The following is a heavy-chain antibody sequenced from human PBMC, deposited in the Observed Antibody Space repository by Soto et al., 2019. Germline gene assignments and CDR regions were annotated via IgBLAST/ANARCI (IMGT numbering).Heavy chain of an antibody. V-gene: IGHV1-69*02. D-gene: IGHD4-17*01. J-gene: IGHJ4*02. CDR1: GGTFSSYS. CDR2: ITPILGIA. Sequence: QVQLVQSGAEVKKPGSSVKVSCKASGGTFSSYSINWVRQAPGQGLEWMGRITPILGIANYAQKFQGRVTIAGHKSTSTAYMELSSLRSVDTYVYHCSRQPTGDHSGYWGQGTLVTVSS. CDR3: SRQPTGDHSGY.